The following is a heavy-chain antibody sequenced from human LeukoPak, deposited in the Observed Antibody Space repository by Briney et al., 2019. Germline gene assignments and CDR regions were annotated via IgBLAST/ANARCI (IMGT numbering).Heavy chain of an antibody. Sequence: GGSLRLSCATSGFTFSDYYFSWIRQAPGKGLEWVSYISSSGSTIYYADSVQGRFTISRDDAKNSLYLQLNSLRPEDTALYYCSTEPRSLLYWGHGTLVTVSS. J-gene: IGHJ4*01. V-gene: IGHV3-11*01. CDR2: ISSSGSTI. D-gene: IGHD4-17*01. CDR3: STEPRSLLY. CDR1: GFTFSDYY.